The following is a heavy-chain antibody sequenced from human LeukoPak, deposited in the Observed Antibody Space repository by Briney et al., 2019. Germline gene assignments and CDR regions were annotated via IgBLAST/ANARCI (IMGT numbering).Heavy chain of an antibody. J-gene: IGHJ4*02. V-gene: IGHV3-73*01. D-gene: IGHD3-3*01. CDR1: GFTFSGSA. CDR2: IRRKANSYAT. Sequence: GGSLRLSCAASGFTFSGSAMHWVRQASGKGLEWVGRIRRKANSYATAYAASVKGRFTISRDDSKNTAYLQMNSLKTEDTAVYYCTRHVYDFWSGYYSDDYWGQGTLVTVSS. CDR3: TRHVYDFWSGYYSDDY.